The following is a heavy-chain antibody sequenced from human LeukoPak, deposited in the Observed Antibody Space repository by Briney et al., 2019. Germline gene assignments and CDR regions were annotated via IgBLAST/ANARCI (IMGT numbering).Heavy chain of an antibody. Sequence: SETLSLTCAVYGGSFSGYYWSWIRQPPGKGLEWIGEINHSGSTNYNPSLKSRVTISVDTSKNQFSLKLSSVTAADTAVYYCARHDQDIVVVVAATPPGDAFDIWGQGTMVTVSS. CDR1: GGSFSGYY. J-gene: IGHJ3*02. V-gene: IGHV4-34*01. CDR3: ARHDQDIVVVVAATPPGDAFDI. D-gene: IGHD2-15*01. CDR2: INHSGST.